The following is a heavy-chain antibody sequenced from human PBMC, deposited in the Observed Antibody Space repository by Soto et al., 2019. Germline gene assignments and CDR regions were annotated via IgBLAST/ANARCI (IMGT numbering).Heavy chain of an antibody. V-gene: IGHV4-31*03. CDR2: IYYSGST. D-gene: IGHD3-10*01. Sequence: QVQLQDAGPGLVKPSQTLSLTCTVSAGSISSSGYYWSWISQHPGKGLEWIGYIYYSGSTYYNPSLKSRVSISLDSCNNQCSLKLRSVTAAATAVYYCARDQGGGGCFDPWGQGSLVTVSS. CDR3: ARDQGGGGCFDP. J-gene: IGHJ5*02. CDR1: AGSISSSGYY.